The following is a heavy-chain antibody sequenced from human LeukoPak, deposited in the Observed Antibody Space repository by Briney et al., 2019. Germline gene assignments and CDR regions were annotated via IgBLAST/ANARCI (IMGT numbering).Heavy chain of an antibody. D-gene: IGHD3-22*01. Sequence: SETLSLTCTVSGGSISSSSYYWGWIRQPPGKGLEWIGSIYYSGSTYYNPSLKSRVTISVDTSKNQFSLKLSSVTAADTAVYYCASGRIVVVILDAFDIWGQGTMVTVSS. CDR3: ASGRIVVVILDAFDI. V-gene: IGHV4-39*07. CDR2: IYYSGST. J-gene: IGHJ3*02. CDR1: GGSISSSSYY.